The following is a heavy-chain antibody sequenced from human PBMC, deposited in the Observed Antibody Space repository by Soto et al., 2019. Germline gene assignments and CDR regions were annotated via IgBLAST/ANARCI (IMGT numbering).Heavy chain of an antibody. CDR3: ARDHFDILTGYRVFDY. V-gene: IGHV4-31*03. D-gene: IGHD3-9*01. J-gene: IGHJ4*02. CDR1: GGSISSGGYY. CDR2: IYYSGST. Sequence: SETLSLTCTVSGGSISSGGYYWSWIRQHPGKGLEWIGYIYYSGSTYYNPSLKSRVTISVDTSKNQFSLKLSSVTAADTAVYYCARDHFDILTGYRVFDYWGQGTLVTVSS.